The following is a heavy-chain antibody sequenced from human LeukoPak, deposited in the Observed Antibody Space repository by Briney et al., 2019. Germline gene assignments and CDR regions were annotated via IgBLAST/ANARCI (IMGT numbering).Heavy chain of an antibody. J-gene: IGHJ1*01. CDR3: ARDRPPYCSGGSCYGPAEYFQH. V-gene: IGHV4-34*01. CDR2: INHNGNT. Sequence: SETLSLTCTVFYGSFSGYYWSWIRQPPGKGLEWIGEINHNGNTNYNPSLKSRVTISVDTSKNQFSLKLSSVTAADTAVYYCARDRPPYCSGGSCYGPAEYFQHWGQGTLVTVSS. CDR1: YGSFSGYY. D-gene: IGHD2-15*01.